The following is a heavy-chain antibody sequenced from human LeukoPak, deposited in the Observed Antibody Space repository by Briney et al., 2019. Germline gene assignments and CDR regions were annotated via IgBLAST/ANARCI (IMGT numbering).Heavy chain of an antibody. Sequence: GGSLRLSCAASGFTFSSYAMSWVRQAPGKGLEWVSAISGGGGGTYNADSVKGRFTISRDNSKNTLYLQMNSLRAEDTAVYYCARARGIVGATTSDWYFDLWGRGTLVTVSS. CDR2: ISGGGGGT. V-gene: IGHV3-23*01. CDR1: GFTFSSYA. CDR3: ARARGIVGATTSDWYFDL. J-gene: IGHJ2*01. D-gene: IGHD1-26*01.